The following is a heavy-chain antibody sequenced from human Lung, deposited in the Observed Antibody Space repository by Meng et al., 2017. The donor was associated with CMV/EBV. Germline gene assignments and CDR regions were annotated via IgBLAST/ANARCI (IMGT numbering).Heavy chain of an antibody. D-gene: IGHD2-15*01. CDR1: GFTFSGYW. Sequence: ESLKISCAASGFTFSGYWMTWVRQAPGKGLEWVANIKQDGSEEYYVDSVKGRFTISRDNAKNTLYLQMNSLRAEDTAVYYCATDCTFGSCSHTGYYSYYYGMGVWGQGTTVTVSS. J-gene: IGHJ6*02. CDR3: ATDCTFGSCSHTGYYSYYYGMGV. CDR2: IKQDGSEE. V-gene: IGHV3-7*01.